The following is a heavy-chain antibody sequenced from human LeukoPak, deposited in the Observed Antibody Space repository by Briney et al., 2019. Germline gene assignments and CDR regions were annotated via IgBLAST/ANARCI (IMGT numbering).Heavy chain of an antibody. CDR3: ARQWLADS. V-gene: IGHV5-51*01. CDR1: GYNFTNYW. D-gene: IGHD6-19*01. CDR2: IYPRDSDT. J-gene: IGHJ4*02. Sequence: GESLKISCKGSGYNFTNYWIGWVRQMPGKGLEWMGIIYPRDSDTRYSPSFQGQVTISVDKSISTAYLQWGTLKASDTAVYYCARQWLADSWGQGTLVTVSS.